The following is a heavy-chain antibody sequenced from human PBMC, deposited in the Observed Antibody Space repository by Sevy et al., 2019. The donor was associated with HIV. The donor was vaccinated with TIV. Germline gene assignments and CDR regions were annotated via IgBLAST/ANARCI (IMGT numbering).Heavy chain of an antibody. D-gene: IGHD2-2*01. Sequence: GGSPRLSCAASGFTFSASGMNWVRQAPGKGLEWVSSISSSSNYIYYADSVKGRFTISRDNAKDSLYLQINSVRAEDTAVYYCARDLSPDYYYYYGMDVWGQGTTVTVSS. CDR2: ISSSSNYI. J-gene: IGHJ6*02. CDR1: GFTFSASG. V-gene: IGHV3-21*01. CDR3: ARDLSPDYYYYYGMDV.